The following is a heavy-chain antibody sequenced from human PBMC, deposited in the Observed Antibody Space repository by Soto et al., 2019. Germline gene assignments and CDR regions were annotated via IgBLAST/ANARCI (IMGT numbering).Heavy chain of an antibody. Sequence: ASVKVSCKASGYTFTSYAMHWVRQAPGQRLEWMGWINAGNGNTKYSQKFQGRVTITRDTSISTAYMELSSLRSEDTAVYYCSRKAHYYDILTGSTNWFDPWGQGTLVTVSS. D-gene: IGHD3-9*01. CDR1: GYTFTSYA. CDR2: INAGNGNT. CDR3: SRKAHYYDILTGSTNWFDP. J-gene: IGHJ5*02. V-gene: IGHV1-3*01.